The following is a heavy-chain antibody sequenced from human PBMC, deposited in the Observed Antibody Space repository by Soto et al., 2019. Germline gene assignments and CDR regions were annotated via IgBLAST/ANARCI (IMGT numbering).Heavy chain of an antibody. CDR3: ARGRVAAASWVTYYYYYGMDV. Sequence: SETLSLTCAVYGGSFSVYYWRWIREPPGKGLEWIGEINHSGSTSYNPSLKSRVTISVDTSKNQFSLKLSSVTAADTAVYYCARGRVAAASWVTYYYYYGMDVWGQGTTVTVSS. V-gene: IGHV4-34*01. J-gene: IGHJ6*02. CDR2: INHSGST. CDR1: GGSFSVYY. D-gene: IGHD6-13*01.